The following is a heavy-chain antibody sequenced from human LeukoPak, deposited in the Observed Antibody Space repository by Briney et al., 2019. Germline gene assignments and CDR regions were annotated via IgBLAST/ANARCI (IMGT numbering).Heavy chain of an antibody. CDR2: ISGSGGST. D-gene: IGHD6-13*01. CDR1: GFTFSTFA. Sequence: PGGSLRLSCAASGFTFSTFAMIWVRQPPGKGLEWVSAISGSGGSTYYADSVKGRFTISRDNSKNTLYLQMNSLRAEDTAVYYCAREGFSRGYYYYYYMDVWGKGTTVTVSS. J-gene: IGHJ6*03. CDR3: AREGFSRGYYYYYYMDV. V-gene: IGHV3-23*01.